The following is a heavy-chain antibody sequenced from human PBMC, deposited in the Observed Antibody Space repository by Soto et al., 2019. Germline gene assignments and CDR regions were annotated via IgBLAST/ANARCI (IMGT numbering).Heavy chain of an antibody. J-gene: IGHJ5*01. CDR1: GFTFTTYA. CDR3: AKSGQLDS. CDR2: ISGGGVST. D-gene: IGHD6-13*01. V-gene: IGHV3-23*01. Sequence: GGSLRLSCTASGFTFTTYAMTWVRQAPGEGLEWVSSISGGGVSTYFADSVKGRFTISRDNSKNTVFLQMNSLTAEDTAVYFCAKSGQLDSWGQGTLVTVSS.